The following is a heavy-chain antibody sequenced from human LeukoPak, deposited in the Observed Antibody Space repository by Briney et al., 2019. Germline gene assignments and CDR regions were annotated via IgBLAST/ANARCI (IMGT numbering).Heavy chain of an antibody. CDR2: ISSSGITI. V-gene: IGHV3-48*03. CDR1: GFTFSSYE. CDR3: ARHGSITMVRGRLRYYYMDV. Sequence: GGSLRLSCAASGFTFSSYEMNWVRPAPGKGVEWGSYISSSGITIYYADSVKGRFTISRDNSKNTVYLKMNSLRAEDTAVYYCARHGSITMVRGRLRYYYMDVWGKGTTATISS. D-gene: IGHD3-10*01. J-gene: IGHJ6*03.